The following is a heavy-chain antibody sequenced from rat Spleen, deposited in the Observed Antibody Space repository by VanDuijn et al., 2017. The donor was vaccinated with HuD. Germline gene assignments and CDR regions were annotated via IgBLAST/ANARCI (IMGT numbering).Heavy chain of an antibody. CDR2: ISSDGGRN. Sequence: EVQLVESGGGLVQPGRSLRLSCAASGFTFSDYYMAWVRQAPTKGLEWVATISSDGGRNFYRDSVKGRFTISRDNAESTLYLQMDSLRSEATATYYCASLMYTPDYLGVMDVWGQGASVTVSS. CDR3: ASLMYTPDYLGVMDV. CDR1: GFTFSDYY. D-gene: IGHD1-6*01. V-gene: IGHV5-7*01. J-gene: IGHJ4*01.